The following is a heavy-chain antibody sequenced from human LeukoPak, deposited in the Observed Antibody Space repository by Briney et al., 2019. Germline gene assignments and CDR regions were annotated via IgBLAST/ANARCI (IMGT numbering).Heavy chain of an antibody. CDR3: ARFRYYYGSGSLDDY. J-gene: IGHJ4*02. CDR1: CASISRCDYY. CDR2: IYYSGST. D-gene: IGHD3-10*01. V-gene: IGHV4-30-4*01. Sequence: SETLSLTCTVACASISRCDYYCGWIRQPPGKGLEWIGYIYYSGSTYYNPSLKSRVTVSADTSKNQFSLKLSSVTAADTAVYYCARFRYYYGSGSLDDYCGRGTLVTVSS.